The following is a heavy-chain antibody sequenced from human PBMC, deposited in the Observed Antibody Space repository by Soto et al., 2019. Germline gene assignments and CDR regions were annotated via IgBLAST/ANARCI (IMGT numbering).Heavy chain of an antibody. D-gene: IGHD3-10*02. CDR1: GFTFSSYW. V-gene: IGHV3-74*01. Sequence: EMHLVESGGGLVQPGGSLKLSCAASGFTFSSYWMHWVRQAPGKGLVWVARINSDGSSTDYADSVRGRITISRDKAKKTLYLQMNNLRVEDTAVYYCARLFWAGADYWGQGTLVTVSS. J-gene: IGHJ4*02. CDR2: INSDGSST. CDR3: ARLFWAGADY.